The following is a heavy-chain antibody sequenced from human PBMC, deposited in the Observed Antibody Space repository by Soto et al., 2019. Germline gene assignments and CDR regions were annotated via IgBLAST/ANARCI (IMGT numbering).Heavy chain of an antibody. CDR2: ISSSSSYI. CDR3: ARAFNWNDNFDY. J-gene: IGHJ4*02. CDR1: GFTFSSYS. V-gene: IGHV3-21*01. Sequence: PGGSLRLSCAASGFTFSSYSMSWVRQAPGKGLEWVSSISSSSSYIYYADSVKGRFTISRDNAKNSLYLQMNSLRAEDTAVYYCARAFNWNDNFDYWGQGTLVTVSS. D-gene: IGHD1-20*01.